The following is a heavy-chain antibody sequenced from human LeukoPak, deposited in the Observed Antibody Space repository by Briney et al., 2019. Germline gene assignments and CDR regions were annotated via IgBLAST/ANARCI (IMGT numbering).Heavy chain of an antibody. D-gene: IGHD2-15*01. CDR2: IYYSGST. CDR3: ARFSYSYYYYYMDV. CDR1: GGSISSYY. V-gene: IGHV4-59*01. J-gene: IGHJ6*03. Sequence: SETLSLTCTVSGGSISSYYWSWIRQPPGKGLEWIGYIYYSGSTDYNPSLKSRVTISVDTSKNQFSLKLSSATAADTAVYYCARFSYSYYYYYMDVWGKGTTVTVSS.